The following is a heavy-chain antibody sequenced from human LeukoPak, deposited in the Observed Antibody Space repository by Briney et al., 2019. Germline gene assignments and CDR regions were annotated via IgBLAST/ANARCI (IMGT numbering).Heavy chain of an antibody. CDR2: ISSSGST. V-gene: IGHV4-59*01. CDR1: GDSFSSYH. Sequence: PSETLSLTCTVSVSGDSFSSYHWSWLRQPPGKGLEWIGYISSSGSTSYNTPLKSRVTISVDTSKNQFSLKLSSVTAADTAVYYCARVGRGDHTWGSYSCDHWGQGTLVSVSS. CDR3: ARVGRGDHTWGSYSCDH. D-gene: IGHD3-16*01. J-gene: IGHJ1*01.